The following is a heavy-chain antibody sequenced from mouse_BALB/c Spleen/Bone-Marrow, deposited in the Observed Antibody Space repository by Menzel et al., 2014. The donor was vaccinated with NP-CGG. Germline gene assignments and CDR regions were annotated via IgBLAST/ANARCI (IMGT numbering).Heavy chain of an antibody. CDR2: ISSGGSYT. Sequence: EVKLVESGGDLVKPGGSLKLSCAASGFTFSNYGMSWVRQTPDKRLEWAATISSGGSYTYFPDSVKGRFTISRDNAKDTLYLQMNSLKSEDAAMYYCARLTPDYAMDYWGQGTSVTVSS. J-gene: IGHJ4*01. D-gene: IGHD1-3*01. V-gene: IGHV5-6*01. CDR1: GFTFSNYG. CDR3: ARLTPDYAMDY.